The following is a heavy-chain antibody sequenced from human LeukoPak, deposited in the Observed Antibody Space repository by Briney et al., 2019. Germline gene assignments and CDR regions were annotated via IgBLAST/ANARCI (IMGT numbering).Heavy chain of an antibody. CDR2: ISSSSSYI. CDR3: ARDRFLECFDY. CDR1: GFTFSSYS. J-gene: IGHJ4*02. V-gene: IGHV3-21*01. D-gene: IGHD3-3*01. Sequence: GGSLRLSCAASGFTFSSYSMNWVRQAPGKGLEWVSSISSSSSYIYYADSVKGRFTISRDNAKNSPYLQMNSLRAEDTAVYYCARDRFLECFDYWGQGTLVTVSS.